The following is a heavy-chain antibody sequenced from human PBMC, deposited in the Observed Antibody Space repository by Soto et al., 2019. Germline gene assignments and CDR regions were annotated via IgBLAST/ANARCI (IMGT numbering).Heavy chain of an antibody. V-gene: IGHV3-33*01. CDR2: IWYDGTQK. CDR1: GFTFNTYS. D-gene: IGHD4-17*01. CDR3: ARAGGTTVTGLWHFDS. Sequence: QVQLEESGGGVVQPGRSLRLSCAASGFTFNTYSMHWVRQPPGKGLEWLAAIWYDGTQKYYADSVKGRFIISRDNSKKTLYLERNRLRAADTAVYYCARAGGTTVTGLWHFDSWGQGTLVTVSS. J-gene: IGHJ4*02.